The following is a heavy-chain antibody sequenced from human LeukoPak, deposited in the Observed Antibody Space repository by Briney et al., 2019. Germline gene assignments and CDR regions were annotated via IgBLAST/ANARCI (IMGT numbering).Heavy chain of an antibody. Sequence: GGSLRLSCAASGFTFSTYNMNWVRQAPGKGLEWVSYISSSSSTIYYADSVKGRFTISRDNAKNSLYLQMNSLRAEDTAVYYCARSSGSNDYWGQGTLVTVSS. J-gene: IGHJ4*02. CDR3: ARSSGSNDY. CDR2: ISSSSSTI. CDR1: GFTFSTYN. D-gene: IGHD3-10*01. V-gene: IGHV3-48*01.